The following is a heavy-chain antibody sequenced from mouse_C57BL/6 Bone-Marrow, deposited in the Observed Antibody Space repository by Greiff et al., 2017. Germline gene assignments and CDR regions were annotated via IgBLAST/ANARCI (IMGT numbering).Heavy chain of an antibody. D-gene: IGHD6-2*01. CDR2: IDPYDSYT. Sequence: VQLQQPGAELVMPGASVTLSCTASGYTFTSYWMHWVKQRPGQGLEWIGEIDPYDSYTNYTQKFKGKSTLTVDNSSSPAYMQLSSLASEVSAVYYCARGRAHYSLCDYWGQGTSLTVSS. CDR1: GYTFTSYW. CDR3: ARGRAHYSLCDY. J-gene: IGHJ2*02. V-gene: IGHV1-69*01.